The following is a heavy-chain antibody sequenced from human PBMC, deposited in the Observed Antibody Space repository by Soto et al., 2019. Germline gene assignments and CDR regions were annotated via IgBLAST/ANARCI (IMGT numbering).Heavy chain of an antibody. V-gene: IGHV6-1*01. CDR1: GDSVSSNSAA. CDR2: TYYRSKWYN. Sequence: SQTLSLTCAISGDSVSSNSAAWNWIRQSPSRGLEWLGRTYYRSKWYNDYAVPVKSRITINPNTSKNQFSLQLNSVTPEDTAVYYCARDRITIFGVATPRWMDVWGKGTTVTVSS. D-gene: IGHD3-3*01. CDR3: ARDRITIFGVATPRWMDV. J-gene: IGHJ6*04.